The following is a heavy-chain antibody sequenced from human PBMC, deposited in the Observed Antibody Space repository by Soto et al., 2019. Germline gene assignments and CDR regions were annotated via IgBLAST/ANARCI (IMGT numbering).Heavy chain of an antibody. D-gene: IGHD1-26*01. CDR3: ARHRTWEVDY. J-gene: IGHJ4*02. Sequence: XTMYLPCTGCGGSLRSTSYQGGWIRKPPGRGLEWIGSAYYSESTYYNPSLKSRVAVSVATFKNQFSMKVTSVTAADTAVYYCARHRTWEVDYWGQGILGTVSS. V-gene: IGHV4-39*01. CDR2: AYYSEST. CDR1: GGSLRSTSYQ.